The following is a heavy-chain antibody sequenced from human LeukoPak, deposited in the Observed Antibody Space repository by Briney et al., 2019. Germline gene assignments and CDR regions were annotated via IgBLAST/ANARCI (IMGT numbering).Heavy chain of an antibody. CDR2: IKQDGSEK. V-gene: IGHV3-7*01. CDR1: GFTFSSYW. CDR3: ARDQTEWELPIDY. D-gene: IGHD1-26*01. Sequence: PGGSLRLSCAASGFTFSSYWMSWVRQAPGKGLEWVANIKQDGSEKYYVDSVKGRFTISRDNAKNSLYLQMNSLRAEDTALYYCARDQTEWELPIDYWGQGTLVTASS. J-gene: IGHJ4*02.